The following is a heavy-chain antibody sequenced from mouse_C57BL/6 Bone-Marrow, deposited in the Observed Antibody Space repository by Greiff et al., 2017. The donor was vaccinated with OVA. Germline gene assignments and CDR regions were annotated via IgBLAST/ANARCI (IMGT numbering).Heavy chain of an antibody. V-gene: IGHV1-72*01. J-gene: IGHJ1*03. Sequence: VKLQQPGAELVKPGASVKLSCKASGYTFTSYWMHWVKQRPGRGLEWIGRIDPNSGGTKYTEQFQSKATLTVDKPSSTAYMQLSSLTSADSAVYYCARALDYGNYDGWFDDWGKGTTVTVSS. CDR2: IDPNSGGT. CDR1: GYTFTSYW. CDR3: ARALDYGNYDGWFDD. D-gene: IGHD2-1*01.